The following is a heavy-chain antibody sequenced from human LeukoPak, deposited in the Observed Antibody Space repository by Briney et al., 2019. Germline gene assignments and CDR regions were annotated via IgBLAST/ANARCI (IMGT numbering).Heavy chain of an antibody. D-gene: IGHD3-22*01. CDR3: ARVFDSSGYYSDY. CDR1: GYTFTSYG. J-gene: IGHJ4*02. CDR2: ISAYNGNT. V-gene: IGHV1-18*01. Sequence: GASVKVSCKASGYTFTSYGISWVRQAPGQGLEWMGWISAYNGNTDYAQKFQGRVTMTRNTSISTAYMELSSLRSEDTAVYYCARVFDSSGYYSDYWGQGTLVTVSS.